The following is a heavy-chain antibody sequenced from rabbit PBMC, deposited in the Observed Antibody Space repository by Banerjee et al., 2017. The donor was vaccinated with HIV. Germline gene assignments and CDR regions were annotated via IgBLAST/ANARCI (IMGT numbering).Heavy chain of an antibody. V-gene: IGHV1S45*01. CDR2: IGIGSGTT. CDR3: ARGGVIGWNFNF. CDR1: GFSFSSGYW. Sequence: QEQLEESGGDLVKPEGSLTLTCTASGFSFSSGYWMCWVRQAPGKGLEWIGCIGIGSGTTFYASWAKGRFTITKTSSTTVTLQMTSLTAAGTATYVCARGGVIGWNFNFWGPGTLVT. J-gene: IGHJ4*01. D-gene: IGHD1-1*01.